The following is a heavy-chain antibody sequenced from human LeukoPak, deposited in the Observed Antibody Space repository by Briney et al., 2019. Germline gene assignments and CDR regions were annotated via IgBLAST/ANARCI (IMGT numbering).Heavy chain of an antibody. CDR3: ARGALDVPNNWFDP. Sequence: GGSLRLSCAASGFTFSSYWMSWVRQAPGKGLEWVSYISSSGSTIYYADSVKGRLTISRDNAKNSLYLQMNSLRAEDTAVYYCARGALDVPNNWFDPWGQGTLVTVSS. CDR2: ISSSGSTI. D-gene: IGHD1-1*01. V-gene: IGHV3-48*04. CDR1: GFTFSSYW. J-gene: IGHJ5*02.